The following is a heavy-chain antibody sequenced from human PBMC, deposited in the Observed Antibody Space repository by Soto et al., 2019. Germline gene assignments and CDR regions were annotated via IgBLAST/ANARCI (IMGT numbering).Heavy chain of an antibody. Sequence: TGGSLRLSCAASGFTFSSYSMNWVRQAPGKGLEWVSSISSSSSYIYYADSVKGRFTISRDNAKNSLYLQMNSLRAEDAAVYYCARESVRYCSSTSCYSDYYYGMDVWGQGTTVT. J-gene: IGHJ6*02. CDR2: ISSSSSYI. D-gene: IGHD2-2*01. V-gene: IGHV3-21*01. CDR3: ARESVRYCSSTSCYSDYYYGMDV. CDR1: GFTFSSYS.